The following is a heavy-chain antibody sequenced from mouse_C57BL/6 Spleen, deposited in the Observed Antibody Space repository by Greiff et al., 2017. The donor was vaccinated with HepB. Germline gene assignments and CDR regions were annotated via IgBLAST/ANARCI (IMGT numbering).Heavy chain of an antibody. V-gene: IGHV1-81*01. CDR2: IYPRSGNT. Sequence: QVHVKQSGAELARPGASVKLSCKASGYTFTSYGISWVKQRTGQGLEWIGEIYPRSGNTYYNEKFKGKATLTADKSSSTAYMELRSLTSEDSAVYLCARGRGVVALYAMDYWGQGTSVTVSS. J-gene: IGHJ4*01. CDR1: GYTFTSYG. CDR3: ARGRGVVALYAMDY. D-gene: IGHD1-1*01.